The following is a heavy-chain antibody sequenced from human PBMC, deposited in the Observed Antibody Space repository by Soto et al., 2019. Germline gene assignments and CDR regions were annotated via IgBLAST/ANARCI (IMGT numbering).Heavy chain of an antibody. CDR2: IWYDRSNK. CDR3: ARVSSSSSSDYYYYGMDV. Sequence: GGSLRLSCAASGFTFSSYGMHWVRQAPGKGLEWVAVIWYDRSNKYYADSVKGRFTISIDNSKNTLYLQMNSLRAEDTAVYYCARVSSSSSSDYYYYGMDVWGQGTTVTVSS. J-gene: IGHJ6*02. V-gene: IGHV3-33*01. D-gene: IGHD6-6*01. CDR1: GFTFSSYG.